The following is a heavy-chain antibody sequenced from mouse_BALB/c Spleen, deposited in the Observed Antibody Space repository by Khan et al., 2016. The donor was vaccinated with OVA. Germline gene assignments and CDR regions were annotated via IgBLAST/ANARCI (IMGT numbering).Heavy chain of an antibody. J-gene: IGHJ3*01. CDR1: GFNIKDYY. CDR2: IDPENGDI. CDR3: VRRGYGNYWFAY. D-gene: IGHD2-1*01. Sequence: EVQLQESGAELVRPGALVKLSCKASGFNIKDYYMNWVKQRPEQGLEWIGWIDPENGDIIYDPKFQGKASITADKSSNTAYLQLSSLTSEDTAVYYCVRRGYGNYWFAYWGQGTLVTVSA. V-gene: IGHV14-1*02.